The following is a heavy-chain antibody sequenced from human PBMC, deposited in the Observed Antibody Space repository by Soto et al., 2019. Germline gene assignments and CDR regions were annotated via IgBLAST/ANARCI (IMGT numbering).Heavy chain of an antibody. D-gene: IGHD2-2*01. CDR2: INSDGSST. Sequence: PGGSLRLSCAASGFTFSSYWMHWVRQAPGKGLVWVSRINSDGSSTSYADSVKGRFTISRDNAKNTLYLQMNSLRAEDTAVYYCARVRSSTRKAYYYYGMDVWGQGTTVTVSS. CDR3: ARVRSSTRKAYYYYGMDV. CDR1: GFTFSSYW. J-gene: IGHJ6*02. V-gene: IGHV3-74*01.